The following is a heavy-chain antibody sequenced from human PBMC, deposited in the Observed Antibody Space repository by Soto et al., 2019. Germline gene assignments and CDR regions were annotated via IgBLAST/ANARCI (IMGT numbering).Heavy chain of an antibody. CDR2: IIPILGIA. CDR1: GGTFSSYT. Sequence: GASVKVSCKASGGTFSSYTISWVRQAPEQGLEWMGRIIPILGIANYAQKFQGRVTITADKSTSTAYMELSSLRSEDTAVYYCARYSSSSGGFYWFDPWAQGTLVTVSS. CDR3: ARYSSSSGGFYWFDP. D-gene: IGHD6-6*01. J-gene: IGHJ5*02. V-gene: IGHV1-69*02.